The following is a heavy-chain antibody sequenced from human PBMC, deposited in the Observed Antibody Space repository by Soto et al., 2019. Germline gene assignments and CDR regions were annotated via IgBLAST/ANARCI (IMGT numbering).Heavy chain of an antibody. V-gene: IGHV6-1*01. CDR3: ARALITPGIAAAGSFDP. J-gene: IGHJ5*02. CDR1: GDSVSSNSAA. Sequence: PSQTLSLTCAISGDSVSSNSAAWNWFSNSHSKGFEWLGRTYYRSKWYNDYAVSVKSRITINPDTSKNQFSLQLNSVTPEDTAVYYCARALITPGIAAAGSFDPWGQGTLVTVSS. CDR2: TYYRSKWYN. D-gene: IGHD6-13*01.